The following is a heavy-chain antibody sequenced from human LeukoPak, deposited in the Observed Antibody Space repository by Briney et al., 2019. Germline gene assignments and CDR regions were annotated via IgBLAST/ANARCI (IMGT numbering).Heavy chain of an antibody. CDR3: AKGPYCSGGSCDPYNWFDP. Sequence: PGGSLRLSCAASGFTFSSYAMSWVRRAPGKGLEWGSAISGSGGSTYYADSVKGRFTISRDNSKNTLYLQMNSLRAEDTAVYYCAKGPYCSGGSCDPYNWFDPWGQGTLVTVSS. J-gene: IGHJ5*02. CDR1: GFTFSSYA. CDR2: ISGSGGST. D-gene: IGHD2-15*01. V-gene: IGHV3-23*01.